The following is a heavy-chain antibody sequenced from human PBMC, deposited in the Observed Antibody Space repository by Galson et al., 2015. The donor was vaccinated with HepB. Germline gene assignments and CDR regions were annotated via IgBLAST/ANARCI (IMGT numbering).Heavy chain of an antibody. D-gene: IGHD3/OR15-3a*01. CDR1: GFTFNNYW. CDR2: INIDGSST. V-gene: IGHV3-74*01. J-gene: IGHJ4*02. CDR3: ARVPVSGLQGFDY. Sequence: SLRLSCAASGFTFNNYWIHWVRQAPGKGLIWVSRINIDGSSTSYADSVKGRFTISRDNAKNTVYLQMNSLRAEDTALYYCARVPVSGLQGFDYWGQGTLVTVSS.